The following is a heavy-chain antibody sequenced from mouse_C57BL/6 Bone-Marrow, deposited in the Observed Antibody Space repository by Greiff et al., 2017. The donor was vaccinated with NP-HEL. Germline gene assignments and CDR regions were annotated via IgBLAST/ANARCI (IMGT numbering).Heavy chain of an antibody. CDR3: ARAGLRSFYFDY. V-gene: IGHV1-22*01. CDR2: INPNNGGT. D-gene: IGHD1-1*01. CDR1: GYTFTDYN. Sequence: EVKLQESGPELVKPGASVKMSCKASGYTFTDYNMHWVKQSHGKSLEWIGYINPNNGGTSYNQKFKGKATLTVNKSSSTAYMELRSLTSEDSAVYYCARAGLRSFYFDYWGQGTTLTVSS. J-gene: IGHJ2*01.